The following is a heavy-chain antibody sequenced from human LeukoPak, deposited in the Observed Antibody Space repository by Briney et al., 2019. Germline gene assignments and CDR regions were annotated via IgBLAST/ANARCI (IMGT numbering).Heavy chain of an antibody. CDR3: ARERGRYSNYYYGMDV. V-gene: IGHV1-18*01. CDR2: ISAYNGNT. J-gene: IGHJ6*02. Sequence: ASVKVSCKASGYTFTSYGISWVRQAPGQGLEWMGWISAYNGNTNYAQKLQGRVTMTTDTPTSTAYMELRSLRSDDTAVYYCARERGRYSNYYYGMDVWGQGTTVTVSS. CDR1: GYTFTSYG. D-gene: IGHD4-11*01.